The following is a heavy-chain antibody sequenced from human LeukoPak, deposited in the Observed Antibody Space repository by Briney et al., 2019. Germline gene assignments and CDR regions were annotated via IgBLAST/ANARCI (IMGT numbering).Heavy chain of an antibody. V-gene: IGHV3-21*01. CDR3: ARARISVVRGVIWEFDY. CDR2: ISSTGTYI. CDR1: GFTFSSYS. Sequence: GGSLRLSCAAPGFTFSSYSMNWVRQAPGKGLEWVSSISSTGTYIYYADSVKGRFTISRDNAKNSLYLQMNSLRAEDTAVYYCARARISVVRGVIWEFDYWGQGTLVTVSS. J-gene: IGHJ4*02. D-gene: IGHD3-10*01.